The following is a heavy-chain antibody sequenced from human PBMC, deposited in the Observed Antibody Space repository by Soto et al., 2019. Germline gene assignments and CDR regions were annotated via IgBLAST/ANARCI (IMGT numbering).Heavy chain of an antibody. J-gene: IGHJ4*02. CDR1: GFTFDDYA. Sequence: EVQLVESGGGLVQPGRSLRLSCAASGFTFDDYAMHWVRQAPGKGLEWVSGISWNSGSIGYADSVKGRFTISRDNAKNSLYLQMNSLRAEDTAVYYCARDPTIFGVVTTGDYWGQGTLVTVSS. V-gene: IGHV3-9*01. CDR2: ISWNSGSI. D-gene: IGHD3-3*01. CDR3: ARDPTIFGVVTTGDY.